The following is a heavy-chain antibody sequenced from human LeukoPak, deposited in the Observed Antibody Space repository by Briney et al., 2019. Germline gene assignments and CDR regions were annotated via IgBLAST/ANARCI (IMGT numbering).Heavy chain of an antibody. J-gene: IGHJ1*01. Sequence: ASVKVSCKVSGYTLTELSMHGVRQPPGKGLEWMGGFDPEDGETIYAQKFQGRVTMTEDTSTDTAYMELSSLRSEDTAVYYCATGQWLVREYFQHWGQGTLVTVSS. CDR3: ATGQWLVREYFQH. CDR2: FDPEDGET. CDR1: GYTLTELS. V-gene: IGHV1-24*01. D-gene: IGHD6-19*01.